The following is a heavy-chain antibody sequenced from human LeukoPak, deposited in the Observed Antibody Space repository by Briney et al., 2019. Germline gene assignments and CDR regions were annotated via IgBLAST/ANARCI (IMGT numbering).Heavy chain of an antibody. D-gene: IGHD5-12*01. CDR2: IGGSNGIT. CDR1: GFTFSTFA. CDR3: ARNENSGWGYFDY. V-gene: IGHV3-23*01. Sequence: GGSLRLSCAASGFTFSTFAMSWVRQAPGKGLEWVSVIGGSNGITFYVGSVKGRFTISRDNSKDTLYLQMNSLRAEDTAVYYCARNENSGWGYFDYWGQGTLVTVSS. J-gene: IGHJ4*02.